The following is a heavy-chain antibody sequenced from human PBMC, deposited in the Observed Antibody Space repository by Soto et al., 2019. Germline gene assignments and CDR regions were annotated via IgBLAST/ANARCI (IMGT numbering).Heavy chain of an antibody. V-gene: IGHV3-11*06. CDR3: ARGLPSEERGFDY. J-gene: IGHJ4*02. D-gene: IGHD1-1*01. CDR1: GFTFSDYY. Sequence: PGGSLRLSCAASGFTFSDYYMSWIRQAPGKGLEWVSYISSSSSYTNYADSVKGRFTISRDNAKNSLYLQMNSLRAEDTAVYYCARGLPSEERGFDYWSQGTLVTVSS. CDR2: ISSSSSYT.